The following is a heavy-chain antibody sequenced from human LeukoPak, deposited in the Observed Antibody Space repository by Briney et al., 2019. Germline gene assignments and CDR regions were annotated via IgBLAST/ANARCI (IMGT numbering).Heavy chain of an antibody. Sequence: GRSLRLSCAASGFTFSSYAMHWVRQAPGKGLEWVAVISYDGSNKYYADSVKGRFTISRDNSKNTLYLRMNSLRAEDTAVYYCARDPEGVVPAASFDYWGQGTLVIVSS. CDR1: GFTFSSYA. V-gene: IGHV3-30-3*01. CDR3: ARDPEGVVPAASFDY. CDR2: ISYDGSNK. J-gene: IGHJ4*02. D-gene: IGHD2-2*01.